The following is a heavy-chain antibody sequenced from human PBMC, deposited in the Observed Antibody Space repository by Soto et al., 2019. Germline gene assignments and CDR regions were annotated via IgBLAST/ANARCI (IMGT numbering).Heavy chain of an antibody. CDR3: ARHSPYYGMDV. CDR1: GGSISSSY. J-gene: IGHJ6*02. Sequence: SETLSLTCTVSGGSISSSYWSWIRQPPGKGLEWIAYIHYSGTTNYNPSLKSRVTISGDTSKNQVSLKLTSVAAADTAVYYCARHSPYYGMDVWGQGTTVTVSS. V-gene: IGHV4-59*01. CDR2: IHYSGTT.